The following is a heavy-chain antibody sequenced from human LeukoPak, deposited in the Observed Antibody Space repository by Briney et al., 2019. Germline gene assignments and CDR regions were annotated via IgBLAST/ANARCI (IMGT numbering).Heavy chain of an antibody. CDR2: ISGSGGSI. Sequence: GGSLRLSCAASGFTFSDYAISWVRQAPGKGLEWVSGISGSGGSIRYADSVKGRFIISRDNSKDTLYLQMNSLRAEDTAVYYCAKGGDGYNYYFDYWGQETLVTVSS. CDR1: GFTFSDYA. J-gene: IGHJ4*02. V-gene: IGHV3-23*01. D-gene: IGHD5-24*01. CDR3: AKGGDGYNYYFDY.